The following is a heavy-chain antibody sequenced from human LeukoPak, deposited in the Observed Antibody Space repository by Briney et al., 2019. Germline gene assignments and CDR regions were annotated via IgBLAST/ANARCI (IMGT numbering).Heavy chain of an antibody. CDR1: GFTFSSYT. V-gene: IGHV3-21*01. D-gene: IGHD2-15*01. J-gene: IGHJ4*02. Sequence: NPGGSLRLSCAASGFTFSSYTMNWVRQAPGEGLEWVSSISSSGTYIYYADSVKGRFTISRDNAKNSLYLQMNSLRAEDTAVYYCARVDCSGASCYDYWGQGTLVTVSS. CDR3: ARVDCSGASCYDY. CDR2: ISSSGTYI.